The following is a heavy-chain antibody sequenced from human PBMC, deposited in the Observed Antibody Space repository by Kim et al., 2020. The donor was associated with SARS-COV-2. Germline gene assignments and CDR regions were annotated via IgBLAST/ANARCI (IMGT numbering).Heavy chain of an antibody. Sequence: GGSLRLSCAASGFTFSSYEMNWVRQAPGKGLEWVSYISSSGSTIYYADSVKGRFTISRDNAKNSLYLQMNSLRAEDTAVYYCAREKIEVLWFGESNYGMDVWGQGTTVTVSS. D-gene: IGHD3-10*01. CDR1: GFTFSSYE. J-gene: IGHJ6*02. CDR2: ISSSGSTI. CDR3: AREKIEVLWFGESNYGMDV. V-gene: IGHV3-48*03.